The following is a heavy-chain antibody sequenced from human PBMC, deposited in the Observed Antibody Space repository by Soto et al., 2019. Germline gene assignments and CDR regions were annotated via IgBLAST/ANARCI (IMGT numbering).Heavy chain of an antibody. CDR2: IYPSDSDT. CDR3: VRDPETFYYGMDV. J-gene: IGHJ6*02. V-gene: IGHV5-51*01. Sequence: GESLKISCKGSGYNFTNYWIGWVRQMPGKGLEWMGIIYPSDSDTRYGPSFQGQVTISADKSISTAYLQWSSLRDEDTAVYYCVRDPETFYYGMDVWGRGTTVTVSS. CDR1: GYNFTNYW.